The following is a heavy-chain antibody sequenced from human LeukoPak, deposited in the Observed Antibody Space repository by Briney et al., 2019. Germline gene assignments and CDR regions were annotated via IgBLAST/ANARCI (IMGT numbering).Heavy chain of an antibody. D-gene: IGHD5-24*01. V-gene: IGHV3-30*04. CDR2: ISHDGRTK. CDR1: GFNFDNFA. J-gene: IGHJ4*02. CDR3: ARPSPPGDGYNPPDH. Sequence: PGGSLRLSCVVSGFNFDNFAMHWVRQPLGKGLGWVAVISHDGRTKYYADSMKGRITISRDNSKNTLLLQMNNLRSEDTAVYFCARPSPPGDGYNPPDHWGQGTLVTVSS.